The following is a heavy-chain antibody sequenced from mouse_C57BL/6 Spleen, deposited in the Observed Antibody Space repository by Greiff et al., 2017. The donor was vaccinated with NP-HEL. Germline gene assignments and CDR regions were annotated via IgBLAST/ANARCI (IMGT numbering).Heavy chain of an antibody. V-gene: IGHV1-7*01. CDR3: ASKYYGSSYNDYYAMDY. D-gene: IGHD1-1*01. Sequence: VQLQQSGAELAKPGASVKLSCKASGYTFTSYWMHWVKQRPGQGLEWIGYINPSSGYTKYNQKFKDKATLTADKSSSTADMQLSSLTYEDSAVYYCASKYYGSSYNDYYAMDYWGQGTSVTVSS. CDR2: INPSSGYT. J-gene: IGHJ4*01. CDR1: GYTFTSYW.